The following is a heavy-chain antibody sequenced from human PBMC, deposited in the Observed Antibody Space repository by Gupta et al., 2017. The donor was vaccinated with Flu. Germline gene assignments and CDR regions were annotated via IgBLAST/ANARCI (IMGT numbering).Heavy chain of an antibody. CDR2: IGGGGDT. Sequence: EVQLLESGGGLVQRGGPLSLSCAASGSTFNTFAMDWVRQAPGKGLEWVAHIGGGGDTHYAASVKGRFTISRDNAKNTLYLQLNDLTVEDTAVYYCARDFYSQLLDALDLWGQGTLVTVSS. D-gene: IGHD2-2*01. CDR1: GSTFNTFA. V-gene: IGHV3-23*01. CDR3: ARDFYSQLLDALDL. J-gene: IGHJ3*01.